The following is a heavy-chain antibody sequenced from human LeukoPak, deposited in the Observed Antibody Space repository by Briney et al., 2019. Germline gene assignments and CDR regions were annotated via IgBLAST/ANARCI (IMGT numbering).Heavy chain of an antibody. V-gene: IGHV1-69*05. J-gene: IGHJ4*02. CDR1: GGTFSSYA. CDR2: IIPIFGTA. Sequence: GASVKVSCKASGGTFSSYAISWVRQAPGQGLEWMGGIIPIFGTANYAQKFQGRVTITTDESTSTAYMELSSLRSEDTAVYYCARLASGSYAKDYWGQGTLVTVSS. D-gene: IGHD1-26*01. CDR3: ARLASGSYAKDY.